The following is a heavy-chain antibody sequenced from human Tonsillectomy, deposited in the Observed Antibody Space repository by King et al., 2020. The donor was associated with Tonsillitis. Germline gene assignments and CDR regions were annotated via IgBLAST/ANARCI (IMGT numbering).Heavy chain of an antibody. D-gene: IGHD5-12*01. CDR2: IWYDGSNK. J-gene: IGHJ6*03. CDR3: ARGYSGYDYYYYYYMDV. V-gene: IGHV3-33*08. CDR1: GFTFSNCG. Sequence: VQLVQSGGGVVQPGRSLRLSCAASGFTFSNCGMHWVRQAPGKGLEWVAVIWYDGSNKYYADSVKGRFTIFRDNSKNTLYLQMNSLRAEDTAVYYCARGYSGYDYYYYYYMDVWGKGTTVTVSS.